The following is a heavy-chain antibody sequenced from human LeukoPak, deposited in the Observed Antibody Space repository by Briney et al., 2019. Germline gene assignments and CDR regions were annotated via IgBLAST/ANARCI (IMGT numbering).Heavy chain of an antibody. CDR1: GFTFSSYG. Sequence: GGSLRLSCAASGFTFSSYGMSWVRQAPGKGLEWVSPISASGGSTYYADSVKGRFTISRDNSKNTLYLQMNSLRAEDTAVYYCARGLLMYDYVWGSYRYYWGQGTLVTVSS. V-gene: IGHV3-23*01. J-gene: IGHJ4*02. CDR3: ARGLLMYDYVWGSYRYY. CDR2: ISASGGST. D-gene: IGHD3-16*02.